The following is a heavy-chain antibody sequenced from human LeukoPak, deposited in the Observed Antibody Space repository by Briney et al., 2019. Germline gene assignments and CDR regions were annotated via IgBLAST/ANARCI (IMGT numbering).Heavy chain of an antibody. V-gene: IGHV1-46*01. J-gene: IGHJ4*02. CDR2: INPSGGST. CDR1: GYTFTSYY. D-gene: IGHD1-26*01. Sequence: ASVKVSCKASGYTFTSYYMHWVRQAPGQGLEWMGIINPSGGSTSYAQKFQGRVTMTRDTSTSTVYMELSSLRSEDTAVHYCAREGWELKPGSTAPFDYWGQGTLVTVSS. CDR3: AREGWELKPGSTAPFDY.